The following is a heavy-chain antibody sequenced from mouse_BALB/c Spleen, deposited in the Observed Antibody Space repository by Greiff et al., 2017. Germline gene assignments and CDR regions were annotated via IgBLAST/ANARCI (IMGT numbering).Heavy chain of an antibody. Sequence: EVQLVESGGGLVQPGGSRKLSCAASGFTFSSFGMHWVRQAPEKGLEWVAYISRGSSTIFYADTVKGRFTISRDNPKNTLFLQMTSLRSEDTAMYYCARDMGYYGSSSYAMDYWGQGTSVTVSS. J-gene: IGHJ4*01. CDR2: ISRGSSTI. CDR1: GFTFSSFG. D-gene: IGHD1-1*01. CDR3: ARDMGYYGSSSYAMDY. V-gene: IGHV5-17*02.